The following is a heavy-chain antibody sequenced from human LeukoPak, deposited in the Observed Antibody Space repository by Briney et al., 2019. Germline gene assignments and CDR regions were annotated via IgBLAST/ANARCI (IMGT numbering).Heavy chain of an antibody. D-gene: IGHD3-22*01. J-gene: IGHJ2*01. CDR2: ISAYNGRT. Sequence: ASVKVSCKASGYTFTTYGISWVRQAPGQGLEWLGWISAYNGRTNYGEKHQDRVTMTTDTSTSTAYMELRSLRSDDTAVYYCARGLDYYDGTGYRSYWYLDLWGRGTLVAVSS. V-gene: IGHV1-18*01. CDR1: GYTFTTYG. CDR3: ARGLDYYDGTGYRSYWYLDL.